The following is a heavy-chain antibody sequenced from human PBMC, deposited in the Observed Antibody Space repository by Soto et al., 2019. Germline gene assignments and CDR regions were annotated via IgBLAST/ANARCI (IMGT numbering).Heavy chain of an antibody. CDR1: GNTVPNYA. CDR2: INGGNGNT. CDR3: ASHYGGSGSSSRVGYYYYGMDV. J-gene: IGHJ6*02. V-gene: IGHV1-3*01. D-gene: IGHD3-10*01. Sequence: ASVKVSCKASGNTVPNYAIHWVRQAPGQRLEWMGWINGGNGNTYYSEHFQGRVTFTRDTSAGTAYMELSSLRSEDTAVYYCASHYGGSGSSSRVGYYYYGMDVWGQGTTVTVSS.